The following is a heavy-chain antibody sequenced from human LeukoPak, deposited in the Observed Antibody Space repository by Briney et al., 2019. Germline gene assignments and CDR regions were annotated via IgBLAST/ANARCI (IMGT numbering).Heavy chain of an antibody. CDR2: IYTSGST. J-gene: IGHJ6*03. D-gene: IGHD7-27*01. Sequence: SETLFLTCTVSGGSISTYYWSWIRQPAGKGPEWIGRIYTSGSTNYNPSLKSRLTMSVDTSKNQFSLKLSSVTAADTAVYYCARDLSNRGRDYYYYMDVWGKGTTVTVSS. CDR3: ARDLSNRGRDYYYYMDV. CDR1: GGSISTYY. V-gene: IGHV4-4*07.